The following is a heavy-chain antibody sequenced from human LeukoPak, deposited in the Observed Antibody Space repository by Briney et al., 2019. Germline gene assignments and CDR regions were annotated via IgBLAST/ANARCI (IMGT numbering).Heavy chain of an antibody. CDR2: ISWNSVNI. V-gene: IGHV3-9*01. D-gene: IGHD6-13*01. CDR1: GFTFDDYA. Sequence: GGSLRLSCAASGFTFDDYAIHWVRQAPGKGLEWVSGISWNSVNIGYADSVKGRFTISRDNAKNSLFLQMNSLRPEDTALYYCAKDPDSSTWTPPDFWGQGTLVTVSS. J-gene: IGHJ4*02. CDR3: AKDPDSSTWTPPDF.